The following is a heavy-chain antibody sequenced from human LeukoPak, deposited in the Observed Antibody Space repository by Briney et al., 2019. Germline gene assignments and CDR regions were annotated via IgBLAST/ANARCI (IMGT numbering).Heavy chain of an antibody. Sequence: SETLSLTCAVYGGSFNGYYWSWIRQPPGKGLEWIGEINHSGSTNYSPSLKSRVTMSLDTSKNQFSLKLSSVTAADTAVYYCARSRGMIGDSTLDYWGQGTLVTVSS. J-gene: IGHJ4*02. CDR2: INHSGST. D-gene: IGHD3-22*01. CDR1: GGSFNGYY. CDR3: ARSRGMIGDSTLDY. V-gene: IGHV4-34*01.